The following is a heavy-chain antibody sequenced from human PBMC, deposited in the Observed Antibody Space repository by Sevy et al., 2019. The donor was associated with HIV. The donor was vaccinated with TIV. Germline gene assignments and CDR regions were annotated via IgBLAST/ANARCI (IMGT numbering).Heavy chain of an antibody. CDR1: GDSINGYY. V-gene: IGHV4-4*07. CDR3: AGGKRLATLGTFDY. CDR2: VYLTGGT. J-gene: IGHJ4*02. Sequence: SETLSLTCTVSGDSINGYYWSWIRQSAGRGLEWIGRVYLTGGTDYNPSLKSRVAMSLDTSKNQFSLKLKSVTAADTAVYYCAGGKRLATLGTFDYWGQGILVTVSS. D-gene: IGHD4-17*01.